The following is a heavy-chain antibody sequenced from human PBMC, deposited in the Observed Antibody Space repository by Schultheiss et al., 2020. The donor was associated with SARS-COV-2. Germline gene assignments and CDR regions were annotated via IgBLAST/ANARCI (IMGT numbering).Heavy chain of an antibody. Sequence: ASVKVSCKASGYTFTGYYMHWVRQAPGQGLEWMGWINPNSGGTNYPQKFQGRVTMTRDTSISTAYMELRSLRSDDTAVYYCASTSYYGSGSYLPRGAFDIWGQGTMVTVSS. CDR3: ASTSYYGSGSYLPRGAFDI. CDR2: INPNSGGT. CDR1: GYTFTGYY. V-gene: IGHV1-2*02. D-gene: IGHD3-10*01. J-gene: IGHJ3*02.